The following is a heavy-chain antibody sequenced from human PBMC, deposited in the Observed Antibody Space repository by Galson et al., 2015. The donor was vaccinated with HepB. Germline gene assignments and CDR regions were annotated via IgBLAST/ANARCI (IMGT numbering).Heavy chain of an antibody. J-gene: IGHJ6*03. CDR2: IGTAGDP. Sequence: SLRLSCAASGFTFSSYSMNWVRQATGKGLEWVSAIGTAGDPYYPGSVKGRFTISRENAKNSLYLQMNSLRAGDTAVYYCARAKKEARGVIIEDFYYYYYMDVWGKGTTVTVSS. V-gene: IGHV3-13*05. D-gene: IGHD3-10*01. CDR1: GFTFSSYS. CDR3: ARAKKEARGVIIEDFYYYYYMDV.